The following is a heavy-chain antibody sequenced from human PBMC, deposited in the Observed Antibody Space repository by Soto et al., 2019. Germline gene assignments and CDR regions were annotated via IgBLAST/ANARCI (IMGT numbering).Heavy chain of an antibody. CDR1: GGSISSYY. D-gene: IGHD4-17*01. CDR2: IYYSGST. J-gene: IGHJ4*02. Sequence: SETLSLTCTVSGGSISSYYWSWIRQPPGKGLEWIGYIYYSGSTNYSPSLKSRVTISVDTSKNQFTLKLSSVTAADTAVYYCARVPDYGDYYFDYWGQGTLVTVS. V-gene: IGHV4-59*01. CDR3: ARVPDYGDYYFDY.